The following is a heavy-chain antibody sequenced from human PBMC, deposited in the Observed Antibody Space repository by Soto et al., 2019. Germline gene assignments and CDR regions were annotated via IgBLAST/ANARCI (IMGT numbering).Heavy chain of an antibody. CDR2: IIPIFGTA. J-gene: IGHJ4*02. CDR1: GGTFSSYA. Sequence: ASVKFSCKASGGTFSSYAIIWLRQAPGQGLEWMGGIIPIFGTANYAQKFQGRVTITAYNSKNTLYLQMNSLRAEDTAVYYCAKDRPEEQPVGVFDYWGQGTPVTVSS. V-gene: IGHV1-69*06. D-gene: IGHD6-13*01. CDR3: AKDRPEEQPVGVFDY.